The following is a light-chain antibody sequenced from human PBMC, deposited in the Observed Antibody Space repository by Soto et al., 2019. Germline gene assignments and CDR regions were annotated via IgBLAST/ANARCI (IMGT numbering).Light chain of an antibody. Sequence: EIVLTQSPDTLSVSPGERATLSCRASQSISRTLAWYQQKSGQPPRLLIYDASTRATGFPARFSGSGSGTEFALAISSLQSEDFAVYYCQQYENWPSITFGQGTRLEIK. J-gene: IGKJ5*01. CDR2: DAS. V-gene: IGKV3D-15*01. CDR3: QQYENWPSIT. CDR1: QSISRT.